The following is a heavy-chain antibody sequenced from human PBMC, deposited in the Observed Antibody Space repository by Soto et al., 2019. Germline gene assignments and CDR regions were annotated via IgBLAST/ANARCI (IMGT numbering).Heavy chain of an antibody. V-gene: IGHV4-34*01. D-gene: IGHD3-10*01. CDR2: INHSGST. CDR3: ARGGGSGSWAYYYYYMDV. Sequence: SETLSLTCAVYGGSFSGYYWSWIRQPPGKGLEWIGEINHSGSTNYNPSLKSRVTISVDTSKNQFSLKLSSVTAADTAVYYCARGGGSGSWAYYYYYMDVWGKGTTVTVSS. CDR1: GGSFSGYY. J-gene: IGHJ6*03.